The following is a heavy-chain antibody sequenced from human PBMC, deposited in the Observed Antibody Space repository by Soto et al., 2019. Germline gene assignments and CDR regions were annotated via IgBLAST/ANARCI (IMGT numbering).Heavy chain of an antibody. CDR1: GGTFSGFL. CDR2: IIPVFGRA. J-gene: IGHJ6*02. V-gene: IGHV1-69*01. CDR3: ILDCTSMSCYGYLGVDV. Sequence: QVQLIQSGAEVKTPGSSVKVSCKASGGTFSGFLMGWVRQAPGQGLEWMGGIIPVFGRATYSQKFQGRVTITADDSTSTVYMELSGLKSEDTAVYYCILDCTSMSCYGYLGVDVWGQGTTVTVSS. D-gene: IGHD5-18*01.